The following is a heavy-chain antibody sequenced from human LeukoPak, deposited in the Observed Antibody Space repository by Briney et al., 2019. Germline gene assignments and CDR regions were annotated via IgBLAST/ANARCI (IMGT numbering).Heavy chain of an antibody. CDR1: GFTFSSYG. J-gene: IGHJ4*02. V-gene: IGHV3-30*18. CDR2: ISYDGSNK. D-gene: IGHD2-2*01. CDR3: AKDRDIVVLPAASIAAAMVD. Sequence: GGSLRLSCAASGFTFSSYGMHWVRQAPGKGLEWVAVISYDGSNKYYAASVKGRFTISRDNPKNTLYLQMNSLRAEDTAVYYCAKDRDIVVLPAASIAAAMVDWGQGTLVTVSS.